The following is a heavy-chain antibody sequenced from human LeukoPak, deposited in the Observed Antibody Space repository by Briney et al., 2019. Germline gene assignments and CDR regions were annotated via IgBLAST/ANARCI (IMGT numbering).Heavy chain of an antibody. D-gene: IGHD5-18*01. CDR1: GFTFSSYA. CDR2: IWYDGSNK. CDR3: ARVSGYSYGYPSPYDY. Sequence: PGGSLRLSCAASGFTFSSYAMSWVRQAPGKGLEWVAVIWYDGSNKYYADSVKGRFTISRDNSKNTLYLQMNSLRAEDTAVYYCARVSGYSYGYPSPYDYWGQGTLVTVSS. V-gene: IGHV3-33*08. J-gene: IGHJ4*02.